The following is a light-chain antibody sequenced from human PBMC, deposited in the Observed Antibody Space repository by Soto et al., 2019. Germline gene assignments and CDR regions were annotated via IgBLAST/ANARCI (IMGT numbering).Light chain of an antibody. Sequence: QSALTQPASVSGSPGQSITISCTGTITDVGAYTFVSWYQQHPGKAPKLLIYDVSNRVSGVSSRFSGSKSGNTASLTISGLQAEDEADYYCSAIVRSYSRGFGGGTKLTVL. J-gene: IGLJ3*02. CDR1: ITDVGAYTF. V-gene: IGLV2-14*03. CDR3: SAIVRSYSRG. CDR2: DVS.